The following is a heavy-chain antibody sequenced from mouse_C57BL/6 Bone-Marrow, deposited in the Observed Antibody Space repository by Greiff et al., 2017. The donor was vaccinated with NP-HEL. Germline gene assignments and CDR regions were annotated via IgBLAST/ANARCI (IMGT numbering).Heavy chain of an antibody. V-gene: IGHV1-82*01. CDR1: GYAFSSSW. J-gene: IGHJ4*01. CDR2: IYPGDGDT. CDR3: ARYYYGSSYYAMDY. Sequence: QVQLQQSGPELVKPGASVKISCKASGYAFSSSWMNWVKQRPGKGLEWIGRIYPGDGDTNYNGKFKGKATLTADNSSSTAYMQLSSLTSEDSAVYFGARYYYGSSYYAMDYWGQGTSVTVSS. D-gene: IGHD1-1*01.